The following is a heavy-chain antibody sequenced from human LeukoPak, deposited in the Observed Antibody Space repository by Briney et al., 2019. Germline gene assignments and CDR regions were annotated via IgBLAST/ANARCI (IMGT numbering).Heavy chain of an antibody. CDR2: IGGSGQST. CDR3: AKAPYQYASGSPNWFDP. Sequence: GGSLRLSCAASGFTFSYYSMSWVRQAPGKGLEWVSGIGGSGQSTYYTDSVKGRFTISRDNFKNTLYLQMNSLRADDTAVYYCAKAPYQYASGSPNWFDPWGQGTLVTVSS. D-gene: IGHD3-10*01. CDR1: GFTFSYYS. V-gene: IGHV3-23*01. J-gene: IGHJ5*02.